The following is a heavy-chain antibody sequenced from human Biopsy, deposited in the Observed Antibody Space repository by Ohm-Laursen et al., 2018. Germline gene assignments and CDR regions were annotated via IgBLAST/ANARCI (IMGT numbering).Heavy chain of an antibody. CDR2: ISPSGGGT. Sequence: ESSVKVSCKGSEFSFSRYDMHWVRQAPGRGLEWMGIISPSGGGTMDTQKFQDSLTMTRDTSTSTVHMELKSLKSEDTAVYYCAIFEGYSDDNLDYEHYGMDVWGHGTTVTVSS. CDR1: EFSFSRYD. D-gene: IGHD1-26*01. V-gene: IGHV1-46*01. J-gene: IGHJ6*02. CDR3: AIFEGYSDDNLDYEHYGMDV.